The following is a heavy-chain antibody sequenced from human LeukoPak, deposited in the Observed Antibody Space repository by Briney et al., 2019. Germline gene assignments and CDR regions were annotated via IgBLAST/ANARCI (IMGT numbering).Heavy chain of an antibody. CDR1: GFTFSSYA. Sequence: GGSLRLSCAASGFTFSSYAMSWVRQAPGKGLECVGRIKSKTDGGTTDYAAPVKGRFTISRDDSKNTLYLQMNSLKTEDTAVYYCTTDETTVTTKDYWGQGTLVTVSS. D-gene: IGHD4-17*01. J-gene: IGHJ4*02. CDR2: IKSKTDGGTT. CDR3: TTDETTVTTKDY. V-gene: IGHV3-15*01.